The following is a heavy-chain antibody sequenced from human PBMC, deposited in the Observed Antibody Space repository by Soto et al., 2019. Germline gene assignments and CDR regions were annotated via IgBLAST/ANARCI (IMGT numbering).Heavy chain of an antibody. CDR3: ARGRRQTILEYSSSALYYFDY. D-gene: IGHD6-6*01. J-gene: IGHJ4*02. CDR1: GGSISSIGSANC. V-gene: IGHV4-31*03. CDR2: INHSGST. Sequence: SETLSLTSTVSGGSISSIGSANCWSWIRQLPGKGLEWIGYINHSGSTYYNPPLKSRVTISVDTSKNQFSLKLSSVTAADTAVYYCARGRRQTILEYSSSALYYFDYWGQGTLVTVSS.